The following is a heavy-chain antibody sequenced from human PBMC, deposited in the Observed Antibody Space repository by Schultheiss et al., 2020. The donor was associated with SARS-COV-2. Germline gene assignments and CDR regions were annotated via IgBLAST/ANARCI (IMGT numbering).Heavy chain of an antibody. CDR3: ARLLCGGGFCSCWAEGCYFDL. CDR2: IYYSGST. J-gene: IGHJ2*01. D-gene: IGHD2-21*01. Sequence: SETLSLTCTVSGGSISSGGYYWSWIRQHPGKGLEWIGYIYYSGSTYYNPSLKSLVTISVDTSKNQFSLKLSSVTAADTAVYYCARLLCGGGFCSCWAEGCYFDLWGRGTLVTVSS. V-gene: IGHV4-31*01. CDR1: GGSISSGGYY.